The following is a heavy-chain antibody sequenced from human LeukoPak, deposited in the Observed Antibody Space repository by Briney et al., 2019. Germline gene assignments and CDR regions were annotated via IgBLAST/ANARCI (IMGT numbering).Heavy chain of an antibody. CDR3: ARYRGSYDLSTPRL. J-gene: IGHJ4*02. D-gene: IGHD3-16*01. CDR1: GFTFKTFW. Sequence: GSLRLSCFASGFTFKTFWMSWVRQAPGRGLEWVANIKEDGSDKYYVDSVKDRFAISRDNAKNSLFLQMNSLGVEDTAVYFCARYRGSYDLSTPRLWGQGTSVTVTS. CDR2: IKEDGSDK. V-gene: IGHV3-7*01.